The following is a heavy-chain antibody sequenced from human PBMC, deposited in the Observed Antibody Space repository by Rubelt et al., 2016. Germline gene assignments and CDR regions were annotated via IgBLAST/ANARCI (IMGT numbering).Heavy chain of an antibody. CDR2: IYYSGST. CDR1: GGSISSYY. Sequence: SGGSISSYYWSWIRQPPGKGLEWIGYIYYSGSTNYNPSLKSRVTISVDTSKNQFSLKLSSVTAADTAVYYCASADYDFWSGSDRNWFDPWGQGTLVTVSS. V-gene: IGHV4-59*08. D-gene: IGHD3-3*01. J-gene: IGHJ5*02. CDR3: ASADYDFWSGSDRNWFDP.